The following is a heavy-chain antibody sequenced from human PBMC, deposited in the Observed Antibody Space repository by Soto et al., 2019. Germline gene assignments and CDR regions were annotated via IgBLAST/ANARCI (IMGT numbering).Heavy chain of an antibody. CDR3: ARDAGIYYYGSGSYSRFVY. CDR1: GGTFSSYA. CDR2: IIPIFGTA. D-gene: IGHD3-10*01. J-gene: IGHJ4*02. V-gene: IGHV1-69*01. Sequence: QVQLVQSGAEVKKPGSSVKVSCKASGGTFSSYAISWVRQAPGQGLEWMGGIIPIFGTANYAQKFQGRVTITADESTSTAYMELSSLRSEDTAVYYCARDAGIYYYGSGSYSRFVYWGQGTLVTVSS.